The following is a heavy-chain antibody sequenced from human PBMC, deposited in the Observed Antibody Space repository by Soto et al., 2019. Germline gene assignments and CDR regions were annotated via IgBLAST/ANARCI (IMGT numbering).Heavy chain of an antibody. Sequence: ASVKVSCKASGYTFTNFGINWVRQATGQGLEWMGWMNPNSGNTGYAQKFQGRVTMTRNTSISTAYMELSSLRSEDTAVYYCARAFHDYRYYYYGMDVWGQGTTVTVSS. CDR3: ARAFHDYRYYYYGMDV. V-gene: IGHV1-8*01. CDR2: MNPNSGNT. J-gene: IGHJ6*02. CDR1: GYTFTNFG. D-gene: IGHD4-4*01.